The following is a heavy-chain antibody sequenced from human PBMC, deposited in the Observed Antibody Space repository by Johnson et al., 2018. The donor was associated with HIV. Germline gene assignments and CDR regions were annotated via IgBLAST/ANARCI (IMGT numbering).Heavy chain of an antibody. CDR3: ARDGTSRGGAFDI. CDR2: IYSGGST. Sequence: VQLVESGGGLVKPGGSLRLSCAASGFTVSSNYMSWVRQAPGKGLEWVSVIYSGGSTYYADSVKDRFTISRDNSKNTLYLQMNSLRAEDTAVYYCARDGTSRGGAFDIWGQGTMVTVSS. V-gene: IGHV3-66*01. D-gene: IGHD6-13*01. J-gene: IGHJ3*02. CDR1: GFTVSSNY.